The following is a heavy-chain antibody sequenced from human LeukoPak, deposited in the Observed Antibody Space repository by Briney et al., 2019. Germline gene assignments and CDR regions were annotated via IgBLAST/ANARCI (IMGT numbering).Heavy chain of an antibody. Sequence: GGSLRLSCAASGFTVSSNYMTWVRQAPGKGLEWVSVIYSAGDTYYAASVKGRFTISTDNSKNTLFLQLNSLRGEDTALYYCARGTKFPNCFDPWGQGTLVTVSS. J-gene: IGHJ5*02. V-gene: IGHV3-53*01. CDR2: IYSAGDT. CDR1: GFTVSSNY. CDR3: ARGTKFPNCFDP. D-gene: IGHD2-8*01.